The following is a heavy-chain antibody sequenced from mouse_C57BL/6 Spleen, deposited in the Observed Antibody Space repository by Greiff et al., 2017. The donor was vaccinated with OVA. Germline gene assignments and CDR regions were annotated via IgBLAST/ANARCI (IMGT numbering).Heavy chain of an antibody. CDR2: INPNTGGT. V-gene: IGHV1-26*01. J-gene: IGHJ4*01. CDR1: GYTFTDYY. CDR3: ARSRTYYYAMDY. Sequence: VQLQQSGPELVKPGASVKISCKASGYTFTDYYMNWVKQSHGKSLEWIGDINPNTGGTSYTQKFKGKATLTVDKSSSTASMELRSLTSEDSAVYYCARSRTYYYAMDYWGQGTSVTFSS.